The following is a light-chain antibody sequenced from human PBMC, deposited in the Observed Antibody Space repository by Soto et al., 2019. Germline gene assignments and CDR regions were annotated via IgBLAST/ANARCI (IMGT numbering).Light chain of an antibody. V-gene: IGKV3-11*01. CDR3: QQYGSSYT. J-gene: IGKJ2*01. CDR2: DAS. CDR1: QSVGTF. Sequence: EIVLTQSPATLSLSPGERATLSCRASQSVGTFFAWYQQKPGQAPRLLIYDASNRATGIPPRFSGSGSGTDFTLTISSLEPEDFAVYYCQQYGSSYTFGQGTKLEMK.